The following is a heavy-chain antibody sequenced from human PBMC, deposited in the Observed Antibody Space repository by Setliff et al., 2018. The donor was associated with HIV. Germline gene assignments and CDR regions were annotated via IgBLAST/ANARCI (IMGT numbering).Heavy chain of an antibody. J-gene: IGHJ3*02. CDR2: ITWNSGTI. D-gene: IGHD1-1*01. V-gene: IGHV3-9*01. Sequence: QAGGSLRLSCAASGFNFDDYAMHWGRQVPGKGPEWVSGITWNSGTIAYADSVKGRFTISRDNAKKYVYLQMNSLRVEDTALYFCAKDYGDGHNWGAFDIWGQGTMVTVSS. CDR3: AKDYGDGHNWGAFDI. CDR1: GFNFDDYA.